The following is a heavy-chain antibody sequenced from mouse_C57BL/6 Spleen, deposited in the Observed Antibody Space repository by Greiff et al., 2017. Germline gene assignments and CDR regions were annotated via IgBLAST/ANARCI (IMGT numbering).Heavy chain of an antibody. D-gene: IGHD2-1*01. CDR1: GYAFSSSW. CDR2: IYPGDGDT. Sequence: VQLQQSGPELVKPGASVKISCKASGYAFSSSWMNWVKQRPGKGLEWIGRIYPGDGDTNYNGKFKGKATLTADKASSTAYMQLSSLTSEDSAVYFCASPVTTRAMDYWGQGTSVTVSS. V-gene: IGHV1-82*01. CDR3: ASPVTTRAMDY. J-gene: IGHJ4*01.